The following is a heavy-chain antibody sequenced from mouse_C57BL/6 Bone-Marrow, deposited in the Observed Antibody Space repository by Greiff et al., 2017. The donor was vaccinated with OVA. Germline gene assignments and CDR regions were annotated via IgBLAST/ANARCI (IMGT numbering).Heavy chain of an antibody. CDR3: VYDDYERGAMDY. J-gene: IGHJ4*01. D-gene: IGHD2-4*01. Sequence: QVQLQQPGAELVRPGSSVKLSCKASGYTFTSYWMDWVKQRPGQGLEWIGNIYPSDSETHYNQKFKDKATLTVDKSSSTAYMQLSSLPSDDSAVYYCVYDDYERGAMDYWGQGTSVTVSS. CDR1: GYTFTSYW. CDR2: IYPSDSET. V-gene: IGHV1-61*01.